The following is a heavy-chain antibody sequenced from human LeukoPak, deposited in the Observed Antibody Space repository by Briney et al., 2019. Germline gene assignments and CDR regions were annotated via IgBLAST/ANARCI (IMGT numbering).Heavy chain of an antibody. J-gene: IGHJ5*02. CDR1: GGSMRGYY. CDR3: ARDLSVTTWFDP. CDR2: IYASGST. V-gene: IGHV4-4*07. Sequence: SETLSLTCAVSGGSMRGYYWSWIRQPAGKGLEWIGRIYASGSTTYNPSLKSRVTMSVDTSKNQFSLKLSSVTAADTAVYYCARDLSVTTWFDPWGQGTLAIVSS. D-gene: IGHD4-11*01.